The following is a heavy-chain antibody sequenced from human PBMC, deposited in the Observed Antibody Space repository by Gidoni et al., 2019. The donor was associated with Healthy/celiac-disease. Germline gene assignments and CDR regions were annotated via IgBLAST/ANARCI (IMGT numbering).Heavy chain of an antibody. V-gene: IGHV3-64*02. J-gene: IGHJ6*02. CDR1: GFTFSSYA. CDR3: ARSYWNYYYGMDV. D-gene: IGHD1-1*01. Sequence: EVQLVESGEGLVQPGGSLRLSCAASGFTFSSYAMHWVRQAPGKGLEYVSAISSNGGSTYYADSVKGRFTISRDNSKNTLYLQMGSLRAEDMAVYYCARSYWNYYYGMDVWGQGTTVTVSS. CDR2: ISSNGGST.